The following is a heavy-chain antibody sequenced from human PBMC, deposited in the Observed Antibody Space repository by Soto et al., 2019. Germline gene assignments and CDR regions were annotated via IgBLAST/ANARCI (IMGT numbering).Heavy chain of an antibody. D-gene: IGHD5-12*01. CDR2: IYPGDSDT. Sequence: GESLKISFKGSGYSFTSYWIGWVAQLRGKGLESMGNIYPGDSDTRYSPSLQGQVTISADKSISTAYLQWSSLKASDTAMYYCARYRVARHSAASWFDPWGQGTLVTVSS. CDR1: GYSFTSYW. J-gene: IGHJ5*02. CDR3: ARYRVARHSAASWFDP. V-gene: IGHV5-51*01.